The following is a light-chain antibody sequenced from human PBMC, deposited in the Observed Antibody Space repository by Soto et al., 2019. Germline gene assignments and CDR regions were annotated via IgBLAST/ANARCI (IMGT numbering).Light chain of an antibody. CDR2: DAS. Sequence: EIVLTQSPATLSLSPGERATLSCRARQSVSSYLAWYQQKPGQAPRLLIYDASNRATGIPARFSGSGSGTDFTLTISSLEPEDFAVYYCQQRSKTFGQGTKVDI. V-gene: IGKV3-11*01. CDR1: QSVSSY. J-gene: IGKJ1*01. CDR3: QQRSKT.